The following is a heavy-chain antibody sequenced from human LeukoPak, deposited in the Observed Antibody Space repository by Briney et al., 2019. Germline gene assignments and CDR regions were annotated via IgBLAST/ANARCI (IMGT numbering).Heavy chain of an antibody. D-gene: IGHD3-10*01. Sequence: SETLSLTCTVSGGSISRYYWSWIRQPPGKGLEWIGYISYTGSTTYNSSLKSRVTISLDTSQNQFSLKLTSVTPADTAVYYCARTVKYYYGSETYYFFDYWGQGTLVTVSS. CDR1: GGSISRYY. V-gene: IGHV4-59*01. CDR2: ISYTGST. J-gene: IGHJ4*02. CDR3: ARTVKYYYGSETYYFFDY.